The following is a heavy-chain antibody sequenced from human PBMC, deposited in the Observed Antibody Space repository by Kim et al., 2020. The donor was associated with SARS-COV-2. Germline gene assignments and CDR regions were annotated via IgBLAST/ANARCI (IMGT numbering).Heavy chain of an antibody. J-gene: IGHJ4*02. CDR2: ISYDGSNK. Sequence: GGSLRLSCAASGFTFSSYAMNWVRQAPGKGLEWVAVISYDGSNKYYADSVKGRFTISRDNSKNTLYLQMNSLRAEDTAVYYCARDRRTFVYWGQGTLVTVSS. CDR1: GFTFSSYA. CDR3: ARDRRTFVY. V-gene: IGHV3-30*04.